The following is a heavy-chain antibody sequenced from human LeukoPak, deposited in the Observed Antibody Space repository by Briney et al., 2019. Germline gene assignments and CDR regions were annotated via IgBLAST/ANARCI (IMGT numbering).Heavy chain of an antibody. CDR3: ARARTADGDPDY. Sequence: GGSLRLSCAASGFTFSSYWMHWVRQAPGKGLVWVSHINNDGSSTSYGDSVKGRFTISRDNSKNTLYLQMSSLRGDDTGMYYCARARTADGDPDYWGQGTLVTVSS. J-gene: IGHJ4*02. V-gene: IGHV3-74*01. CDR2: INNDGSST. D-gene: IGHD4-17*01. CDR1: GFTFSSYW.